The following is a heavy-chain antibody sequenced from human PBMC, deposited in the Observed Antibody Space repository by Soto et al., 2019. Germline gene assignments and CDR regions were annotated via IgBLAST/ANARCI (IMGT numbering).Heavy chain of an antibody. Sequence: QIQLMQSGAEVKKPGASVKVSCKASGYTFTSYGIHWVRQAPGQRLEWTGWINAGNGNTKYSEKFQGRVTITRYTSASTAYLELSSLRSEDTAVYYCARDPNDSSAYYHHYYYGMDVWGQGTTVTVSS. CDR3: ARDPNDSSAYYHHYYYGMDV. J-gene: IGHJ6*02. D-gene: IGHD3-22*01. CDR2: INAGNGNT. CDR1: GYTFTSYG. V-gene: IGHV1-3*01.